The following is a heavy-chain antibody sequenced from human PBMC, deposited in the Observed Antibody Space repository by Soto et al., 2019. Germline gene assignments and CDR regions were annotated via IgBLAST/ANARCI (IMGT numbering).Heavy chain of an antibody. CDR1: GGSISSGGYY. V-gene: IGHV4-31*03. J-gene: IGHJ6*03. Sequence: PSETLSLTCTVSGGSISSGGYYWSWIRQHPGKGLEWIGDIYYSGSTYYNPSLKSRVTISVDTSKNQFSLKLSSVTAADTAVYYCARGHGAATSNYYYMDVWGKGTTVIVSS. CDR2: IYYSGST. D-gene: IGHD6-25*01. CDR3: ARGHGAATSNYYYMDV.